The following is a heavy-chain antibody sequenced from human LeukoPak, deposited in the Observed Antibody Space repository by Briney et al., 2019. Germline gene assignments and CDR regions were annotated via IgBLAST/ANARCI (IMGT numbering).Heavy chain of an antibody. J-gene: IGHJ6*02. CDR3: ATDQRGAGLGFVYGSGSFNGLDV. CDR1: GYTLTELF. Sequence: ASVKVSCKVSGYTLTELFMHWVRQAPGKGLEWMGGFDPEDGETLYAQKFQGRVTMTEDTSTDTGYMELRSLRSEDTAVYYCATDQRGAGLGFVYGSGSFNGLDVWGPGTTVTVSS. V-gene: IGHV1-24*01. D-gene: IGHD3-10*01. CDR2: FDPEDGET.